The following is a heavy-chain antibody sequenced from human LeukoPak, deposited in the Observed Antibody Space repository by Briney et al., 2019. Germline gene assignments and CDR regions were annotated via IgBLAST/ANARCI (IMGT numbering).Heavy chain of an antibody. J-gene: IGHJ4*02. Sequence: GGSLRLSCAASGFTFSSYSMNWVRQAPGKGLEWVSSISSSSSYIYYADSVKGRFTISRDNAKNSLYLQMNSLRAEDTAVYYCARDSSEKGGCFDYWGQGTLATVSS. CDR3: ARDSSEKGGCFDY. CDR2: ISSSSSYI. CDR1: GFTFSSYS. D-gene: IGHD2-15*01. V-gene: IGHV3-21*01.